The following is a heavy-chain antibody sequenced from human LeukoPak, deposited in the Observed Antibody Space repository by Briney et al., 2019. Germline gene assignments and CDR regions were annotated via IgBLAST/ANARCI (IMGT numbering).Heavy chain of an antibody. V-gene: IGHV3-23*01. CDR3: AKAEYSSVWSFDF. CDR2: VRSSSSDP. Sequence: GGSLRLSCTGSGFTFSSFAMSWVRQAPGKGLEWVSGVRSSSSDPYYADSVKGRFTLSRDNSKNTLFLQLNSLRAEDTAVYYCAKAEYSSVWSFDFWGQGTLVTVSS. D-gene: IGHD6-19*01. J-gene: IGHJ4*02. CDR1: GFTFSSFA.